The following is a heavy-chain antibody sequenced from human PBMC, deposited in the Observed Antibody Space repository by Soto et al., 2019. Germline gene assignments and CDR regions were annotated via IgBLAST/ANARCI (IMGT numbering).Heavy chain of an antibody. Sequence: QVQLVESGGGVVQPGRSLRLSCAASGFTFSSYGMHWVRQAPGKGLEWVAVISYDGSNKYYADSVKGRFTISRDNSKNTLYLQMNSLRAEDTAVYYCAKEAPYGDYEDYWGQGTLVTVSS. V-gene: IGHV3-30*18. CDR3: AKEAPYGDYEDY. D-gene: IGHD4-17*01. CDR1: GFTFSSYG. CDR2: ISYDGSNK. J-gene: IGHJ4*02.